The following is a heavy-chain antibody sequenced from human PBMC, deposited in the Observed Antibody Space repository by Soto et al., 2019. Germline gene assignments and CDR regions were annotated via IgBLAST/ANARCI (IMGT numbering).Heavy chain of an antibody. D-gene: IGHD3-10*01. CDR1: GFTFDDHS. CDR3: AKEKDRIFDY. Sequence: GSLLGACAVSGFTFDDHSMHWVRQIPGKGLEWVSLITWDGGSTFYADSVKGRFTISRDNSKKSLYLQMNSLRTEDSALYYCAKEKDRIFDYWGQGTLVTVYS. J-gene: IGHJ4*02. V-gene: IGHV3-43*01. CDR2: ITWDGGST.